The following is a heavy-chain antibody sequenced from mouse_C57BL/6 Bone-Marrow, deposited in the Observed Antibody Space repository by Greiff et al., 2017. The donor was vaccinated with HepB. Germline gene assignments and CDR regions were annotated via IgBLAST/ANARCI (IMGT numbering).Heavy chain of an antibody. CDR2: IWSGGST. J-gene: IGHJ3*01. Sequence: VQRVESGPGLVQPSQSLSITCTVSGFSLTSYGVHWVRQSPGKGLEWLGVIWSGGSTDYNAAFISRLSISKDNSKSQVFFKMNSLQADDTAIYYCASASVYYDYSWFAYWGQGTLVTVSA. D-gene: IGHD2-4*01. CDR3: ASASVYYDYSWFAY. CDR1: GFSLTSYG. V-gene: IGHV2-2*01.